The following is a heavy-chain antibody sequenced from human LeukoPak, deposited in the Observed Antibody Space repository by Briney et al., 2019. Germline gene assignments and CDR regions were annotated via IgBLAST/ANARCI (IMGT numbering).Heavy chain of an antibody. V-gene: IGHV3-23*01. Sequence: GGSLRLSCAASGFTFSSYAMSWVRQAPGKRLEWVSTISGSGGSTYYADSVKGRFTISRDNSKNTLYLQMNSLRAEDTAVYYCARKRRDGNTYDYFDYWGQGTLATVSS. D-gene: IGHD5-24*01. J-gene: IGHJ4*02. CDR1: GFTFSSYA. CDR3: ARKRRDGNTYDYFDY. CDR2: ISGSGGST.